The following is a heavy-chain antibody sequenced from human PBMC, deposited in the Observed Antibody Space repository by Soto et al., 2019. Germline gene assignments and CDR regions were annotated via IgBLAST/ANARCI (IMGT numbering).Heavy chain of an antibody. J-gene: IGHJ4*02. D-gene: IGHD3-22*01. Sequence: GESLKISCETSGYSFTNYWVGWVRQMPGKGLEWMGFIYPGDSDTRYSPSFQGQVTISADKSITTAYLQWSSLKASDTAMYYCARHNREETGSTMIGRRLDYWGQGTLVTVSS. V-gene: IGHV5-51*01. CDR3: ARHNREETGSTMIGRRLDY. CDR2: IYPGDSDT. CDR1: GYSFTNYW.